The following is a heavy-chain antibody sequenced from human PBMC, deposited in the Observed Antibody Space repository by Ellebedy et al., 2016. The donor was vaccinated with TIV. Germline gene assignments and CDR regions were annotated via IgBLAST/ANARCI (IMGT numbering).Heavy chain of an antibody. CDR2: IYPGDSDT. D-gene: IGHD2-2*01. CDR3: ARQGLGYCSSTSCSYGMDV. V-gene: IGHV5-51*01. CDR1: GYSFTSYW. Sequence: GESLKISXKGSGYSFTSYWIGWVRQMPGKGLEWMGIIYPGDSDTRYSPSFQGQVTISADKSISTAYLQCSSLKASDTAMYYCARQGLGYCSSTSCSYGMDVWGQGTTVTVSS. J-gene: IGHJ6*02.